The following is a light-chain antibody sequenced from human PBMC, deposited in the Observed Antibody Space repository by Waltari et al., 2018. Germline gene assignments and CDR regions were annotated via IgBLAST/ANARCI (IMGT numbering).Light chain of an antibody. J-gene: IGLJ1*01. CDR1: RSNIGDNA. CDR3: AAWDDSVNGYV. Sequence: QSVLTQPPSASGTPGARVTISCSGSRSNIGDNAVNWYQHLPGAAPELLIYTDNQRPAGVPARFSGSKSGTSAYLGISGLQSEDEATYYCAAWDDSVNGYVFGSGTEVTVL. CDR2: TDN. V-gene: IGLV1-44*01.